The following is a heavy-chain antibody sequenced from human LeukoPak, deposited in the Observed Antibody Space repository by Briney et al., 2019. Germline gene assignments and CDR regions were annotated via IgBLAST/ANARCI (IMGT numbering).Heavy chain of an antibody. V-gene: IGHV3-7*04. CDR3: ARGFVYDSSGPYFYY. CDR1: GFTFSSYW. CDR2: INQDGSKK. Sequence: QAGGSLRLSCAASGFTFSSYWMSWVRRAPGKGLEWVSNINQDGSKKYYADSVKGRFTISRDNTKNTLYLQMNSLRAEDTAVYFCARGFVYDSSGPYFYYWGQGTLVTVSS. J-gene: IGHJ4*02. D-gene: IGHD3-22*01.